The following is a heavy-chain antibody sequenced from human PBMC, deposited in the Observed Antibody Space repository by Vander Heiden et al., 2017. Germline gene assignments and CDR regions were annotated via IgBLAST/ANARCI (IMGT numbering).Heavy chain of an antibody. J-gene: IGHJ4*02. Sequence: EVQLVESGGGLVKPGGSLRLPCAASGFPFSSYSMNWVRQAPGKGLEWVSSISSSSSYIYYADAVKGRFTISRDNAKNSLYLKMNRLRAEDTAVYYFSSGRAVAGTAVYWGQGTLVTVYS. D-gene: IGHD6-19*01. CDR2: ISSSSSYI. CDR3: SSGRAVAGTAVY. CDR1: GFPFSSYS. V-gene: IGHV3-21*01.